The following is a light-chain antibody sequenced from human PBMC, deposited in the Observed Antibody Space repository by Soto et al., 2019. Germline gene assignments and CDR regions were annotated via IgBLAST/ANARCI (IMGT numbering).Light chain of an antibody. Sequence: DIVMTQSPDSLAVSLGERATINCKSSQSVLYSSNNKNYLAWYQQKPGQPPKLLIYWASTRESGVPDRFSGSGSGTDFTLTISSLQAEDVAVYYFQQYYSTPWTFGQWTKVDFK. CDR1: QSVLYSSNNKNY. V-gene: IGKV4-1*01. CDR2: WAS. J-gene: IGKJ1*01. CDR3: QQYYSTPWT.